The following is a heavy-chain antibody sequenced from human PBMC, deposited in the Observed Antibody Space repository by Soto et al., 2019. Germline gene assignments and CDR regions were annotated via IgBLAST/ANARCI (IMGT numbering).Heavy chain of an antibody. CDR3: ARDTARDKVRIYYGMDV. CDR2: IWYDGSNK. Sequence: QVQLVESGGGVVQPGRSLRLSCAASGFTFSSYGMHWVRQAPGKALEWVAVIWYDGSNKYYADSVKGRFTISRDNSKNTLYLQMNSLRAEDTAVYYCARDTARDKVRIYYGMDVWGQGTTVTVSS. CDR1: GFTFSSYG. D-gene: IGHD3-10*01. V-gene: IGHV3-33*01. J-gene: IGHJ6*02.